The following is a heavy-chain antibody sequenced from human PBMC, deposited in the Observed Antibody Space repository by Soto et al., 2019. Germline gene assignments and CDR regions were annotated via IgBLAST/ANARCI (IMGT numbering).Heavy chain of an antibody. J-gene: IGHJ4*02. CDR2: INHSGST. V-gene: IGHV4-34*01. Sequence: SETLSLTCAVYGGSFSGYYWSWIRQPPGKGLEWIGEINHSGSTNYNPSLKSRVTISVDTSKNQFSLKLSSVTAADTAVYYCARSGGIAVAGRKYYFDYWGQGTLVTVSS. CDR3: ARSGGIAVAGRKYYFDY. D-gene: IGHD6-19*01. CDR1: GGSFSGYY.